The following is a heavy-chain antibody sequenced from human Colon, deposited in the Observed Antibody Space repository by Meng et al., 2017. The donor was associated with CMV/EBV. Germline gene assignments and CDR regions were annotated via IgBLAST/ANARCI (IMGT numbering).Heavy chain of an antibody. D-gene: IGHD3-3*01. CDR2: IYYSGST. V-gene: IGHV4-39*01. J-gene: IGHJ4*02. CDR3: ARRDRRYLEWLFDY. Sequence: ESLKISCTVSGGSISSTNYYWGWIRQPPGKGLEWIGSIYYSGSTYDNPSLRSRVTMSVDTSKNQFSLRLSSVTAADTAVYYCARRDRRYLEWLFDYWGQGILVTVSS. CDR1: GGSISSTNYY.